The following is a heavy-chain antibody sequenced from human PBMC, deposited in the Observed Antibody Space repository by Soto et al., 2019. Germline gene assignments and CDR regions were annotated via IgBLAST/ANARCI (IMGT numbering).Heavy chain of an antibody. CDR3: AKDSPGGTGSGCSHDH. Sequence: GGSLRLSCRASGFSFGNYAMSWVRQAPGRGLEWVAVISGSGAFYADTVKGRFTISRDHSKNTLFLQMNSLRGEDTAIYYCAKDSPGGTGSGCSHDHWGQGTLVTVSS. J-gene: IGHJ4*02. CDR1: GFSFGNYA. CDR2: ISGSGA. D-gene: IGHD6-19*01. V-gene: IGHV3-23*01.